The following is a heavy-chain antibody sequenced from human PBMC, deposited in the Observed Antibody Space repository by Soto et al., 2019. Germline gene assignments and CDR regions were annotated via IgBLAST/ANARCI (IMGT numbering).Heavy chain of an antibody. V-gene: IGHV1-58*01. CDR3: ALHGSGSYSIDY. CDR1: GFTFTSSA. CDR2: IVVGSGNT. J-gene: IGHJ4*02. D-gene: IGHD3-10*01. Sequence: ASVKVSCKASGFTFTSSAVQWVRQARGQRLEWIGWIVVGSGNTNYAQKFQERVTITRDMSTSTAYMELSSLRSEDTAVYYCALHGSGSYSIDYWGQGTLVTVS.